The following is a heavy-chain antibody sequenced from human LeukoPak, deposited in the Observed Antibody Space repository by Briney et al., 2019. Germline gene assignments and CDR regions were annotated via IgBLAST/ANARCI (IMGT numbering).Heavy chain of an antibody. D-gene: IGHD6-19*01. J-gene: IGHJ3*02. CDR2: IKQDGSEK. Sequence: GGSLRLSCAASGFTFSSFGMSWVRQAPGKGLEWVANIKQDGSEKYYVDSVKGRLTISRDNAKNSLYLQMNSLRAEDTAVYYCARGDPVAGDAFDIWGQGTMVTVSS. V-gene: IGHV3-7*01. CDR1: GFTFSSFG. CDR3: ARGDPVAGDAFDI.